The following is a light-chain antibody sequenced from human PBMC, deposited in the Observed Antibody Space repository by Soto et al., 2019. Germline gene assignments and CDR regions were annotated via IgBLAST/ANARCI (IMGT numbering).Light chain of an antibody. Sequence: QSVLAQPPSASGTPGQRVTISCSGGSSNIGSNYVYWYQQLPGTAPKLLIYSNNERPSGVPARFSGSKSGTSASLAISGLRSEDEADYFCAAWDDSLSGYVFGTGTKVTVL. CDR1: SSNIGSNY. J-gene: IGLJ1*01. CDR2: SNN. CDR3: AAWDDSLSGYV. V-gene: IGLV1-47*02.